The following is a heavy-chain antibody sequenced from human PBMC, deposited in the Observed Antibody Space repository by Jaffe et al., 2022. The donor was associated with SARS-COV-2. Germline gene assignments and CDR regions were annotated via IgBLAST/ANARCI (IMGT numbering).Heavy chain of an antibody. Sequence: QVQLQQWGAGLLKPSETLSLTCAVYGGSFSGYYWSWIRQPPGKGLEWIGEINHSGSTNYNPSLKSRVTISVDTSKNQFSLKLSSVTAADTAVYYCARGHDYGSGSYYYMDVWGKGTTVTVSS. CDR3: ARGHDYGSGSYYYMDV. D-gene: IGHD3-10*01. CDR2: INHSGST. CDR1: GGSFSGYY. V-gene: IGHV4-34*01. J-gene: IGHJ6*03.